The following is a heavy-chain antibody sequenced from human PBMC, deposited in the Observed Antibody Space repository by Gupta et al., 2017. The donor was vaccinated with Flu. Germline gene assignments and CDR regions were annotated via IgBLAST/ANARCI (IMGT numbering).Heavy chain of an antibody. J-gene: IGHJ6*02. Sequence: EVQLMESGGGLVQPGGSLRLSCTASGLTFSDHYIDWVRQAPGKGLEWVARIRRRVDGFTTSYAAPVKGRFTVSRDDSGNSGFLQMNSLKTEDTAVYYCARTVIYNDMNVWGQGTAVTVS. V-gene: IGHV3-72*01. CDR1: GLTFSDHY. CDR3: ARTVIYNDMNV. D-gene: IGHD1-1*01. CDR2: IRRRVDGFTT.